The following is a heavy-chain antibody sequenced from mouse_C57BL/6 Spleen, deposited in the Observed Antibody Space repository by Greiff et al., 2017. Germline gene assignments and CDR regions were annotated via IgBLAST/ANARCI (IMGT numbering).Heavy chain of an antibody. J-gene: IGHJ3*01. CDR3: TREHGYYVRFAY. Sequence: EVMLVESGEGLVKPGGSLKLSCAASGFTFSSYAMSWVRQTPEKRLEWVAYISSGCDYIYYADTVKGRFTISRDNARNTLYLQMSSLKSEDTAMYYCTREHGYYVRFAYWGQGTLVTVSA. CDR1: GFTFSSYA. V-gene: IGHV5-9-1*02. D-gene: IGHD2-3*01. CDR2: ISSGCDYI.